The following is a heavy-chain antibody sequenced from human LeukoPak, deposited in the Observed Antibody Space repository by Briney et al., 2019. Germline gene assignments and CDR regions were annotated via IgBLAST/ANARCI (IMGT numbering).Heavy chain of an antibody. CDR1: GYSFTGYY. Sequence: ASVKVSCKASGYSFTGYYMHWVRQAPGQGLEWMGWINPDSGGTNYAQKFQGRVTMTGDTSITTAYMELSRLTSDDTAVYYCASGYSDYADYYNYYMDVWGKGTTVTVSS. V-gene: IGHV1-2*02. CDR3: ASGYSDYADYYNYYMDV. J-gene: IGHJ6*03. CDR2: INPDSGGT. D-gene: IGHD4-11*01.